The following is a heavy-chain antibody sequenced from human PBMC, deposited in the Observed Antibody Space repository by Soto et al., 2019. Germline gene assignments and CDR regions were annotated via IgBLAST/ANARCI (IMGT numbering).Heavy chain of an antibody. CDR2: IYYSGST. Sequence: SETLSLTCTVSGGSISSGGYYWSWIRQHPGKGLEWIGYIYYSGSTYYNPSLKSRVTISVDTSKNQFSLELSSVTAADTAVYYCARDKIPGLLDYYYGMDVWGQGTTVTVSS. CDR1: GGSISSGGYY. J-gene: IGHJ6*02. D-gene: IGHD1-26*01. V-gene: IGHV4-31*03. CDR3: ARDKIPGLLDYYYGMDV.